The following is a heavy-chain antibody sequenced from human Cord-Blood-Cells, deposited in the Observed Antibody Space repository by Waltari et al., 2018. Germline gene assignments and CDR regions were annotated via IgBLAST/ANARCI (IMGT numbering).Heavy chain of an antibody. CDR2: IYPGDSDT. V-gene: IGHV5-51*01. J-gene: IGHJ2*01. D-gene: IGHD7-27*01. CDR1: GYSLTSYW. Sequence: EVQLVPSGAEAKKPGESLKISCKGSGYSLTSYWIGGVRTMPGKDPEWVGSIYPGDSDTRYSPSFHGQVTISADKSISTAYLQWSSLKAADTAMYYCARKAGDPNWYFDLWGRGTLVTVSS. CDR3: ARKAGDPNWYFDL.